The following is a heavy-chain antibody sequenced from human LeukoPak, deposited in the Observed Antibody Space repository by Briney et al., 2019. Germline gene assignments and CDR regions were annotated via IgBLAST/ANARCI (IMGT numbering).Heavy chain of an antibody. CDR2: INPNSGGT. CDR1: GYTFTGYY. D-gene: IGHD6-19*01. J-gene: IGHJ4*02. V-gene: IGHV1-2*02. CDR3: ARVPYSSGWYDARYFDY. Sequence: ASVKVSFKASGYTFTGYYMHWVRQAPGQGLEWMGWINPNSGGTNYAQKFQGRVTMTRDTSISTAYMELSRLRSDDTAVYYCARVPYSSGWYDARYFDYWGQGTLVTVSS.